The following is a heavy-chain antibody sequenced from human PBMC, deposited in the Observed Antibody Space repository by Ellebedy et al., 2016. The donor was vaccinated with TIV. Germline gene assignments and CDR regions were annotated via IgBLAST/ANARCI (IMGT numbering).Heavy chain of an antibody. CDR1: GFIFSNYG. V-gene: IGHV3-23*01. D-gene: IGHD3-22*01. CDR2: ISGSGGST. CDR3: AKEDYYDTSGPLDY. Sequence: GESLKISCAASGFIFSNYGMHGVRQAPGKGLEWVSGISGSGGSTYYADSVKGRFTISRDNSENTLSLQMNSLRAEDTAVYYCAKEDYYDTSGPLDYWGQGTLVTVSS. J-gene: IGHJ4*02.